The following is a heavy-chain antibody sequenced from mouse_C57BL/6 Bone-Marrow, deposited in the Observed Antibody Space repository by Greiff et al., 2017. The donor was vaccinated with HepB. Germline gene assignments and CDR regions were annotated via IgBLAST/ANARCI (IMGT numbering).Heavy chain of an antibody. CDR3: AIRLDYYGSSEEGYAMDY. V-gene: IGHV1-22*01. CDR2: INPNNGGT. D-gene: IGHD1-1*01. CDR1: GYTFTDYN. Sequence: EVQLQESGPELVKPGASVKMSCKASGYTFTDYNMHWVKQSHGKSLEWIGYINPNNGGTSYNQKFKGKATLTVNKSSSTAYMELRSLTSEDSAVYYCAIRLDYYGSSEEGYAMDYWGQGTSVTVSS. J-gene: IGHJ4*01.